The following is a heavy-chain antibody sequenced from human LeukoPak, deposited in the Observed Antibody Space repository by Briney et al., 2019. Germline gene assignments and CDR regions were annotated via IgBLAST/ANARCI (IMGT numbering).Heavy chain of an antibody. Sequence: GGSLRLSCAASGFTFSNYGMHWVRQAPGKGLEWVAFISYDGSNKFYADSVKGRFTISRDNSKNTLYLQMNSLRAEDTAVYYCASPYDPRSYWGQGTLVTVSS. CDR1: GFTFSNYG. V-gene: IGHV3-30*03. CDR3: ASPYDPRSY. J-gene: IGHJ4*02. D-gene: IGHD3-22*01. CDR2: ISYDGSNK.